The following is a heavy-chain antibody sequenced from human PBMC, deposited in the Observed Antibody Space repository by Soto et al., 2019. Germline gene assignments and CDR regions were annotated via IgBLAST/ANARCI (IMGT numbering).Heavy chain of an antibody. CDR3: AKIRMVTAMFQMDV. CDR1: GFTFSDYA. CDR2: ISFGGSNT. V-gene: IGHV3-30*18. Sequence: QVQLVESGGGVVQPGMSLRLSCATSGFTFSDYAMHWVRQAPGQGLEWVAAISFGGSNTYYADSLTGRFTISRDPSKNTLYLDMNSLRPEHTAVYYCAKIRMVTAMFQMDVWGQGTTVIVSS. J-gene: IGHJ6*02. D-gene: IGHD5-18*01.